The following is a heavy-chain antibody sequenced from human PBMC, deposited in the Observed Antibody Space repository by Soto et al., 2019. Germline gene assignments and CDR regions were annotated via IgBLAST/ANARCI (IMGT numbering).Heavy chain of an antibody. CDR1: GGSFNANY. CDR2: IFHNGNT. Sequence: SETLSLTCVVSGGSFNANYWTWIRQPPGKGLEWVGEIFHNGNTNYNPSLNSRVTISVDTSRNQFSLKLSSVTAADTAIYYCASARWDYWGQGTLVTVSS. V-gene: IGHV4-34*12. CDR3: ASARWDY. J-gene: IGHJ4*02.